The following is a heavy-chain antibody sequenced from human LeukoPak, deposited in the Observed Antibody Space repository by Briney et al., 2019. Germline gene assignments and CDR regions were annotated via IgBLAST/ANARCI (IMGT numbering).Heavy chain of an antibody. D-gene: IGHD2-2*01. Sequence: SVKVSCKASGGTFSSYAISWVRQAPGQGLEWMGGIIPTFGTANYAQKFQGRVTITTDESTSTAYMELSSLRSEDTAVHYCARASVGCSSTSCYPLLGYWGQGTLVTVSS. CDR2: IIPTFGTA. J-gene: IGHJ4*02. CDR1: GGTFSSYA. CDR3: ARASVGCSSTSCYPLLGY. V-gene: IGHV1-69*05.